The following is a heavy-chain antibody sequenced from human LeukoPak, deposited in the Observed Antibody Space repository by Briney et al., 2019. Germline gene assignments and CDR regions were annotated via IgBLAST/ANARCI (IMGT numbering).Heavy chain of an antibody. CDR2: ISSSSSHI. Sequence: PGGSLRLSCAASGFTFSSYGMNWVRQAPGKGLEWVSSISSSSSHIYYADSVKGRFTISRDNAKNSLYLQMYSLRAEDTAVYYCARDASGSYPLYFDYWGQGTLVTVSS. CDR1: GFTFSSYG. D-gene: IGHD3-10*01. J-gene: IGHJ4*02. V-gene: IGHV3-21*01. CDR3: ARDASGSYPLYFDY.